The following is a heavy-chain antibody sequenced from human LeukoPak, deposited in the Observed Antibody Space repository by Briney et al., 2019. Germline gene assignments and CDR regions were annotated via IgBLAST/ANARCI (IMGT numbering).Heavy chain of an antibody. CDR3: ARDRSTRTFYYYYGMGV. Sequence: ASVKVSCKASGYTFTSYGISWVRQAPGQGLEWMGWISAYNGNTNYAQKLQGRVTMTTDTSTSTAYMELRSLRSDDTAVYYCARDRSTRTFYYYYGMGVWGQGTTVTVSS. CDR2: ISAYNGNT. V-gene: IGHV1-18*01. J-gene: IGHJ6*02. CDR1: GYTFTSYG. D-gene: IGHD2-2*01.